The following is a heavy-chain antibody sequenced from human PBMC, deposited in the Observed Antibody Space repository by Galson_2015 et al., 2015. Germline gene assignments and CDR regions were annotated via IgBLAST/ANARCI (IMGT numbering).Heavy chain of an antibody. Sequence: VSIVSSGGDTIYYADSVKGRFTISRDNSKSTLYLQMNSLRAEDTAVYYCAKGSGSSYYFDYWGQGTLVTVSS. J-gene: IGHJ4*02. CDR2: VSSGGDTI. D-gene: IGHD6-19*01. V-gene: IGHV3-23*01. CDR3: AKGSGSSYYFDY.